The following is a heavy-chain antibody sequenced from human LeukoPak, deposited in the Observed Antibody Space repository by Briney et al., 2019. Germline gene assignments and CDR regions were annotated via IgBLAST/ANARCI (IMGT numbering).Heavy chain of an antibody. CDR2: ISDDSSFT. D-gene: IGHD2-15*01. J-gene: IGHJ4*02. CDR3: AKGRCSGVGCDSFHS. CDR1: GLRFRSYA. Sequence: GGSLRLSCVASGLRFRSYAMNWVRQAPGKGLECISTISDDSSFTYYADSVKGRSAISRDDSKNTLYLQMNNLKVEDTAVYYCAKGRCSGVGCDSFHSWGQGALATVSS. V-gene: IGHV3-23*01.